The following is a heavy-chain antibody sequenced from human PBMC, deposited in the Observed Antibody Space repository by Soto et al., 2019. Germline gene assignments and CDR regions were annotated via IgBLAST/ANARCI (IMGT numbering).Heavy chain of an antibody. V-gene: IGHV4-39*07. CDR3: ARADYEILTGSYAMDV. J-gene: IGHJ6*02. D-gene: IGHD3-9*01. CDR2: IDNGGNT. CDR1: GRTFSINADF. Sequence: PSETLSLTCTVSGRTFSINADFWYLAWIRQPPGKGLEWIGSIDNGGNTYYNPPLKSRVIISADTSKKQFSLKLTSVTAADTAVYFCARADYEILTGSYAMDVWGQGTTVT.